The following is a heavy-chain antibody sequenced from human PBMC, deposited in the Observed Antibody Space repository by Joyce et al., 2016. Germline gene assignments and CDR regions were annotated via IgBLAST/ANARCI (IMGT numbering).Heavy chain of an antibody. Sequence: QVQLVQSGAEVKKPGASVKVSCKASGYTFTGHTIHCVRQAPGQSLEWMGWINAGNGNTRFSQKFQGRVTVRRDSSANTAYMEVSSLRAEDTAVYYCARGSSALTYFDFWGQGALVTVSS. CDR2: INAGNGNT. CDR1: GYTFTGHT. CDR3: ARGSSALTYFDF. J-gene: IGHJ4*02. D-gene: IGHD3-10*01. V-gene: IGHV1-3*01.